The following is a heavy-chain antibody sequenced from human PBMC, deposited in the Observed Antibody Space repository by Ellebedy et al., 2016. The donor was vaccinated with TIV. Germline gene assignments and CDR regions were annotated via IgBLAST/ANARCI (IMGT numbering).Heavy chain of an antibody. D-gene: IGHD4-11*01. V-gene: IGHV1-18*01. CDR1: GYTFISSS. J-gene: IGHJ5*02. CDR2: ISPYTGKT. CDR3: ARDGVASNYLDP. Sequence: ASVKVSCKTSGYTFISSSVTWVRQAPGQGLEWMGLISPYTGKTDFAHSFQGRLTLTTYTSTATAYMELRGLRPADTAVYFCARDGVASNYLDPWGQGTLVTVSS.